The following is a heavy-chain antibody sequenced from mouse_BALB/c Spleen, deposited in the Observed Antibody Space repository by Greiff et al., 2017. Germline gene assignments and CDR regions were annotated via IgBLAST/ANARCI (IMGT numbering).Heavy chain of an antibody. CDR1: GFSLTSYG. CDR2: IWAGGST. Sequence: VKLVESGPGLVAPSQSLSITCTVSGFSLTSYGVHWVRQPPGKGLEWLGVIWAGGSTNYNSAHMSRLSISKDNSKSQVFLKMNSLQTDDTATYYCANPYGSGFAYWGQGTLVTVSA. V-gene: IGHV2-9*02. D-gene: IGHD1-1*01. J-gene: IGHJ3*01. CDR3: ANPYGSGFAY.